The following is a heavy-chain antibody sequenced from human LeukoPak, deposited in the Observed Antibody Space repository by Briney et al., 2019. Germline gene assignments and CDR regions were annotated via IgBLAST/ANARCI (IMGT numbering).Heavy chain of an antibody. Sequence: PSETLSLTCTVSGGSISSYYWSWIRQPPGKGLEWIGYIYYSGSTNYNPSLKSRVTISVDTSKNQFSLKLSSVTAADTAVYYCARLIYDSSGYYSTEYYFDYWGQGTLVTVSS. J-gene: IGHJ4*02. CDR3: ARLIYDSSGYYSTEYYFDY. CDR1: GGSISSYY. CDR2: IYYSGST. V-gene: IGHV4-59*08. D-gene: IGHD3-22*01.